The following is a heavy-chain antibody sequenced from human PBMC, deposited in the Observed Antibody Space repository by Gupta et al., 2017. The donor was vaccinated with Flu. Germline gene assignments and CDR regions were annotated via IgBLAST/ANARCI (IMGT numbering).Heavy chain of an antibody. CDR2: ISSSSSYT. J-gene: IGHJ3*02. V-gene: IGHV3-11*05. CDR3: ARDRTGGDAFDI. Sequence: QVQLVESGGGLVKPGGSLRLSCAASGFTFSDYYMSWIRQAPGKGLEWVSYISSSSSYTNYADSVKGRFTISRDNAKNSLYLQMNSLRAEDTAVYYCARDRTGGDAFDIWGQGTMVTVSS. CDR1: GFTFSDYY. D-gene: IGHD3-10*01.